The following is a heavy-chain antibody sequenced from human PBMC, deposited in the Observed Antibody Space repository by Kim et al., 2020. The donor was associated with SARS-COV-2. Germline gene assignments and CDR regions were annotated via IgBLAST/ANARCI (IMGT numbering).Heavy chain of an antibody. V-gene: IGHV1-69*13. CDR3: AKGGMYSGYDYVEFDY. CDR1: GGTFSSYA. CDR2: IIPIFGTA. D-gene: IGHD5-12*01. Sequence: SVKVSCKASGGTFSSYAISWVRQAPGQGLEWMGGIIPIFGTANYAQKFQGRVTITADESTSTAYMELSSLRSEDTAVYYCAKGGMYSGYDYVEFDYWGQGTLVTVSS. J-gene: IGHJ4*02.